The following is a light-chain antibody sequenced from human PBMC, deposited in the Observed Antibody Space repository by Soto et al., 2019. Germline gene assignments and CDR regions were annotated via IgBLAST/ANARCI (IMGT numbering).Light chain of an antibody. V-gene: IGLV4-69*01. CDR2: VHSDGRH. Sequence: QPVLTQSPSASASLGASVKLTCTLSSGHSTYAIAWHQQQPEKGPRFLMKVHSDGRHTKGDGIPDRFSGSSSGAERYLTISSLQSGDEADYYCQTWGSGIRVFGGGTKLTVL. J-gene: IGLJ3*02. CDR1: SGHSTYA. CDR3: QTWGSGIRV.